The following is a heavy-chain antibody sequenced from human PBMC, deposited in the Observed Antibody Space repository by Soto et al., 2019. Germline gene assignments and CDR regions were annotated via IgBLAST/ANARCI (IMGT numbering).Heavy chain of an antibody. CDR1: GGTFSSYT. CDR2: IIPILGIA. D-gene: IGHD2-15*01. CDR3: ARDSTGAATVGAFDI. V-gene: IGHV1-69*04. Sequence: GASVKVSCKASGGTFSSYTISWVRQAPGQGLEWMGRIIPILGIANYAQKFQGRVTITADKSTSTAYMELSSLRSEDTAVYYCARDSTGAATVGAFDIWGQGTMVTVSS. J-gene: IGHJ3*02.